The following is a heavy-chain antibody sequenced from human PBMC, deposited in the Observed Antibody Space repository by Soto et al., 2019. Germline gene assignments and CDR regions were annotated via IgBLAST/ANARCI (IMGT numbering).Heavy chain of an antibody. V-gene: IGHV4-34*01. CDR1: GESFSGYY. J-gene: IGHJ4*02. CDR3: ARGGGQYGDYFDY. D-gene: IGHD4-17*01. CDR2: INHSGST. Sequence: SETLSLTCAVYGESFSGYYWSWIRQPPGKGLEWIGEINHSGSTNYNPSLKSRVTISVDTSKNQFSLKLSSVTAADTAVYYCARGGGQYGDYFDYWGQGTLVTVSS.